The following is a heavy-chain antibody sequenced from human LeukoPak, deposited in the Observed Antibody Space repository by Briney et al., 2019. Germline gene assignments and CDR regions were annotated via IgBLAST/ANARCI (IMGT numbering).Heavy chain of an antibody. D-gene: IGHD2-2*01. V-gene: IGHV1-18*01. CDR2: ISAYNGNT. Sequence: ASVKVSCKAPGYTFTSYGISWVRQAPGQGLEWMGWISAYNGNTNYAQKLQGRVTMTTDTSTSTAYMELRSLRSDDTAVYYCARRSSTLYWFDPWGQGTLVTVSS. CDR3: ARRSSTLYWFDP. CDR1: GYTFTSYG. J-gene: IGHJ5*02.